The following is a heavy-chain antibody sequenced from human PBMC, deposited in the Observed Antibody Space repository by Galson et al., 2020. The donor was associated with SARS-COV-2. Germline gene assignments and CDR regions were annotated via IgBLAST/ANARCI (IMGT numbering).Heavy chain of an antibody. CDR1: GGPISSGGYY. V-gene: IGHV4-31*03. D-gene: IGHD3-3*01. CDR2: IYYSGST. J-gene: IGHJ4*02. CDR3: ARSKRITIFGVVTHFDY. Sequence: ETSETLSLTCTVSGGPISSGGYYWSWIRQHPGQGLEWIGYIYYSGSTYYNPSLKSRVTISVDTSKNQFSLKLSSVTAADTAVYYCARSKRITIFGVVTHFDYWGQGTLVTVSS.